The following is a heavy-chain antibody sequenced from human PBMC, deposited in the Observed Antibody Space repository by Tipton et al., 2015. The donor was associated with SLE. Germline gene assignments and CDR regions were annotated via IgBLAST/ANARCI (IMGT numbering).Heavy chain of an antibody. CDR1: GFTFSSYW. CDR2: INSDGTRT. D-gene: IGHD2-21*01. CDR3: ARGRPYCTGDCFSGWFDP. Sequence: GSLRLSCAASGFTFSSYWMHWVRQVPGRGLVWVSRINSDGTRTDYADSVKGRCTISRDNAKNILYLQLSSLTADDSAVYYCARGRPYCTGDCFSGWFDPWGQGTQVTVSS. V-gene: IGHV3-74*01. J-gene: IGHJ5*02.